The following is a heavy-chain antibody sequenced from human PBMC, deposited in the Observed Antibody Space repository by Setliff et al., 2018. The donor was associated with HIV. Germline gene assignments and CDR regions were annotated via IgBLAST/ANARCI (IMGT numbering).Heavy chain of an antibody. CDR3: AREVRVVLPAAASGNYYYYYMDV. V-gene: IGHV4-4*07. D-gene: IGHD2-2*01. CDR1: GSSISSYY. Sequence: SETLSLTCTVSGSSISSYYGSWIRQSAGKGLEWIGRIYSSGSTNYNPSLKSRVTMSVDTSKNQFSLRLSSVTAADTAVYYCAREVRVVLPAAASGNYYYYYMDVWGKGTTVTVSS. J-gene: IGHJ6*03. CDR2: IYSSGST.